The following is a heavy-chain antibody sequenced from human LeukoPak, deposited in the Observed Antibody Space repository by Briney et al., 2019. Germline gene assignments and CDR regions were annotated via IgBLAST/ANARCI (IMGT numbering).Heavy chain of an antibody. CDR3: AKVIYGDYGDYYYMDV. D-gene: IGHD4-17*01. Sequence: GGSLRLSCAASGFTFRSYAMSWVRQAPGKGLEWVSAISGSGGSTYYADSVKGRFTISRDNSKNTLYLQMNSLRAEDTAVYYCAKVIYGDYGDYYYMDVWGKGTTVTVSS. CDR1: GFTFRSYA. J-gene: IGHJ6*03. V-gene: IGHV3-23*01. CDR2: ISGSGGST.